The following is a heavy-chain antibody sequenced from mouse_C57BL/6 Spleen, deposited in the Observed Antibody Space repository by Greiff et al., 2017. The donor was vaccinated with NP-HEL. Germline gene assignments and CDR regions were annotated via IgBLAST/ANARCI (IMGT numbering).Heavy chain of an antibody. V-gene: IGHV1-55*01. Sequence: QVQLQQPGAELVKPGASVKMSCKASGYTFTSYWITWVKQRPGQGLEWIGDIYPGSGSTNYNAKFKSTATLPVDPSSSTAYMQLSSLTSEDSAVYYCARRLTGTRAMDYWGQGPSVTVSS. D-gene: IGHD4-1*01. J-gene: IGHJ4*01. CDR2: IYPGSGST. CDR1: GYTFTSYW. CDR3: ARRLTGTRAMDY.